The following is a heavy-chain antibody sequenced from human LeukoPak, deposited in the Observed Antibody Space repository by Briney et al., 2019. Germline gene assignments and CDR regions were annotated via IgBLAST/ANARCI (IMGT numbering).Heavy chain of an antibody. CDR1: GFTFSSYS. CDR2: ISSSSSYI. CDR3: ARAGGGDYVYYYYGMDV. D-gene: IGHD4-17*01. Sequence: GGSLRLSCAASGFTFSSYSMNWVRQAPGKGLEWVSSISSSSSYIYYADSVKGRSTISRDNAKNSLYLQMNSLRAEDTAVYYCARAGGGDYVYYYYGMDVWGKGTTVTVSS. J-gene: IGHJ6*04. V-gene: IGHV3-21*01.